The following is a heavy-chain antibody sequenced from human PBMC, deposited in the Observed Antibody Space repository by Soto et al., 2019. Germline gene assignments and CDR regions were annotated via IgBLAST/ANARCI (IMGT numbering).Heavy chain of an antibody. CDR2: IYYSGST. V-gene: IGHV4-61*01. J-gene: IGHJ3*02. D-gene: IGHD3-16*01. CDR1: GGSVSSGSYY. CDR3: ARRGANAFDI. Sequence: SETLSLTCTVSGGSVSSGSYYWSWIRQPPGKGLEWIGYIYYSGSTNYNPSLKSRVTISVDTSKNQFSLKLSSVTAADTAVYYCARRGANAFDIWGQGTMVTVSS.